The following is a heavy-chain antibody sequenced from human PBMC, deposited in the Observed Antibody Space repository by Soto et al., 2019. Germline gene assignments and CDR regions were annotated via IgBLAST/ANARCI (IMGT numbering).Heavy chain of an antibody. V-gene: IGHV1-18*01. CDR2: ISAYNGNT. CDR1: GYTFTSYG. CDR3: ARADIVVLYNWFDP. Sequence: ASVKVSCKASGYTFTSYGISWVRQAPGQGLEWMGWISAYNGNTNYAQKLQGRVTMTTDTSTSTAYMELRSLRSDDTAVYYCARADIVVLYNWFDPWGQGTLVTVSS. J-gene: IGHJ5*02. D-gene: IGHD2-15*01.